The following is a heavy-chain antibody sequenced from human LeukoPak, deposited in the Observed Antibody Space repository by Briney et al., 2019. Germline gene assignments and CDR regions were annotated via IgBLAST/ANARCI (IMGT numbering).Heavy chain of an antibody. V-gene: IGHV4-59*06. D-gene: IGHD2-8*01. CDR1: GFTFSSYW. J-gene: IGHJ3*02. Sequence: GSLRLSCAASGFTFSSYWMSWVRQAPGKGLEWIGYIYYSGSTYYNPSLKSRVTISVDTSKNQFSLKLSSVTAADTAVYYCARMADAFDIWGQGTMVTVSS. CDR2: IYYSGST. CDR3: ARMADAFDI.